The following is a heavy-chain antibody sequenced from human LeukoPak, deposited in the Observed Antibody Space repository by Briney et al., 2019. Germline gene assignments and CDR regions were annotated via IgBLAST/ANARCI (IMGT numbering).Heavy chain of an antibody. Sequence: PSETLSLTCAVSGYSISSGYYWGWIRQPPGKGLEWIGSIYHSGSTYYNPSLKSRVTISVDTSKNQFSLKLSSVTAADTAVYYCARFYTTSQYGSGYMDVWGKGTTVTVSS. D-gene: IGHD3-10*01. CDR1: GYSISSGYY. CDR3: ARFYTTSQYGSGYMDV. J-gene: IGHJ6*03. CDR2: IYHSGST. V-gene: IGHV4-38-2*01.